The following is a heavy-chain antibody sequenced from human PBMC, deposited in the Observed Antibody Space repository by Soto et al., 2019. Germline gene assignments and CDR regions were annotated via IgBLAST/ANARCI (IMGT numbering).Heavy chain of an antibody. CDR2: LSSNGVTA. Sequence: VQLVESGGGVVQPGRSLRLSCVASGFNLNSQAMYWVRQAPGRGLEWVGILSSNGVTASYARSVQGRFTISRDSSSNTLYLQMNSLTAEDTAIYHCARGRQQAVVFDYWGQGTLVTVSS. D-gene: IGHD2-15*01. J-gene: IGHJ4*02. CDR1: GFNLNSQA. V-gene: IGHV3-30-3*01. CDR3: ARGRQQAVVFDY.